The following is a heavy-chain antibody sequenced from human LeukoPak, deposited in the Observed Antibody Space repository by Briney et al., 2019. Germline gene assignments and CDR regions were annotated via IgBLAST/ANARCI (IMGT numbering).Heavy chain of an antibody. CDR3: AKAGTGTNMIFDY. D-gene: IGHD1-1*01. V-gene: IGHV3-23*01. J-gene: IGHJ4*02. CDR1: AFIFSGHW. CDR2: LSSSGGDT. Sequence: GGSLRLSCEGSAFIFSGHWMNWVRQAPAKGLEWVSALSSSGGDTFYADSVKGRFTISRDTSKNTLYLQMYSLRAEDTAVYYCAKAGTGTNMIFDYWGQGTLVTVSS.